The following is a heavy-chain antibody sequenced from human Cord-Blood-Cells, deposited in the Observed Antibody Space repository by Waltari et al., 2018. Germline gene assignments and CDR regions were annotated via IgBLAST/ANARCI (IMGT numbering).Heavy chain of an antibody. Sequence: QVQPQQAGPGVVKTWQTLYLTCPISGDSASTNSPARNGIMRSPSRGLEWLGRTYYRSKWYNDYAVSVKSRITINPDTSKNQFSLQLNSVTPEDTAVYYCAREGANSDWYFDLWGRGTLVTVSS. J-gene: IGHJ2*01. V-gene: IGHV6-1*01. CDR1: GDSASTNSPA. CDR3: AREGANSDWYFDL. CDR2: TYYRSKWYN. D-gene: IGHD7-27*01.